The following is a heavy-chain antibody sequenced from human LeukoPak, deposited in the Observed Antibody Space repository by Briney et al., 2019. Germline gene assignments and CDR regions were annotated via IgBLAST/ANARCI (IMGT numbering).Heavy chain of an antibody. CDR2: IYSGGTT. CDR1: GFTVSSTY. CDR3: ARDLYDYGSY. V-gene: IGHV3-66*01. D-gene: IGHD4/OR15-4a*01. Sequence: GGSLRRSCAASGFTVSSTYMSWVRQAPGKGLEWVSVIYSGGTTYYADSVKGRFTISRDNSKNTLYLQMNSLRTEDTAVYYCARDLYDYGSYWGQGTLVTVSS. J-gene: IGHJ4*02.